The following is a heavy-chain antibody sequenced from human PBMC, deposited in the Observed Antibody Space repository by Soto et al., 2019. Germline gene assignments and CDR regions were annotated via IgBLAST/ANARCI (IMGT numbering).Heavy chain of an antibody. CDR2: FDPEDGET. CDR3: ARSSGSAYWFDP. Sequence: ASVKVSCKVSGYTLTELSMHWVRQAPGKGLEWMGGFDPEDGETIYAQKFQGRLTMTEDTSTDTAYMELRSLRSDDTAVYYCARSSGSAYWFDPWGQGTLVTVSS. D-gene: IGHD6-6*01. J-gene: IGHJ5*02. CDR1: GYTLTELS. V-gene: IGHV1-24*01.